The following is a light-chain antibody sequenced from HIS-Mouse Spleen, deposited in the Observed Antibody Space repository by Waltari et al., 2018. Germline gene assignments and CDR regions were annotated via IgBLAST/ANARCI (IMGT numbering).Light chain of an antibody. CDR2: KDS. CDR1: ALPKQY. V-gene: IGLV3-25*03. J-gene: IGLJ2*01. CDR3: QSADSSGTYVV. Sequence: SYELTQPPSVSVSPGPTARITCSGDALPKQYAYWYQQKPGQAPGLVIYKDSERPSGIPERFSGSSSGTTVTLTISGVQAEDEADYYCQSADSSGTYVVFGGGTKLTVL.